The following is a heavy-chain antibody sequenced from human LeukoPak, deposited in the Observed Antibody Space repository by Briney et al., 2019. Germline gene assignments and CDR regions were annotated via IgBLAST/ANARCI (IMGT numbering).Heavy chain of an antibody. V-gene: IGHV1-24*01. D-gene: IGHD6-6*01. CDR1: GYTLTELS. J-gene: IGHJ4*02. Sequence: ASVKVSCKVSGYTLTELSMHWVRQAPGKGLEWMGGFDPEDGETIYAQKFQGRVTMTRNTSISTAYMELSSLRSEDTAVYYCARGWIAALDYWGQGTLVTVSS. CDR2: FDPEDGET. CDR3: ARGWIAALDY.